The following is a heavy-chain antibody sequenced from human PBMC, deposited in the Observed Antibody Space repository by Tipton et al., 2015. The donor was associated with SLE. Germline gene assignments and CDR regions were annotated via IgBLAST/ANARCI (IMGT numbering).Heavy chain of an antibody. CDR3: ARDPYDSWSDYQATFDY. J-gene: IGHJ4*02. V-gene: IGHV4-4*02. D-gene: IGHD3-3*01. CDR1: GDSITSITRTNW. CDR2: IFHSGST. Sequence: TLSLTCTVSGDSITSITRTNWWSWVRQPPGKGLEWIGEIFHSGSTNYRPSLKSRVIMSVDTSKNQFSLKLTSVTAADTAVYYCARDPYDSWSDYQATFDYWGQGTLATVSP.